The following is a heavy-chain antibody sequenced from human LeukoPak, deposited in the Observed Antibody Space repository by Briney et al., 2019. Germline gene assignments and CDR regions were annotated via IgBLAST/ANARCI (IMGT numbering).Heavy chain of an antibody. CDR2: ISRNGDST. J-gene: IGHJ4*02. D-gene: IGHD5-24*01. V-gene: IGHV3-64*01. CDR1: GFTFSTFA. Sequence: PGGSLRLSCAASGFTFSTFAMHWVRQAPGKGLQFVSAISRNGDSTYYANSVKGRFTISRDNSKNTLYLQMGSLRAEDMAVYYCARVRRDGSNSDYWGQGTLVTVSS. CDR3: ARVRRDGSNSDY.